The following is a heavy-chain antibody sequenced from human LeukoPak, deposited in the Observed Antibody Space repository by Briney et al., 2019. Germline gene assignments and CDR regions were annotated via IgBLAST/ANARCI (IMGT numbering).Heavy chain of an antibody. CDR1: GFTFNTYW. D-gene: IGHD6-19*01. Sequence: GGSLRLSCAASGFTFNTYWMSWVRQAPGKGLEWVANIKQDGSEIYYVDSVKGRYTISRDNAKNSLYLQMNSLRAEDTALYYCAKVTRGGWYQAGEFDYWGQGTLVTVSS. CDR2: IKQDGSEI. J-gene: IGHJ4*02. V-gene: IGHV3-7*03. CDR3: AKVTRGGWYQAGEFDY.